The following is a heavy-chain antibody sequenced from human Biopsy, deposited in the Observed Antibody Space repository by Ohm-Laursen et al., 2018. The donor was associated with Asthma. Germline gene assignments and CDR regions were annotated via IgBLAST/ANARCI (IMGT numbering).Heavy chain of an antibody. Sequence: TLSRTCTVSYGSITSGGYYWNWIRQHPGKGLEWIGFIYYSGSTYYNPSLKSRVSISIDTSKNQFSLKLSSVTAADTAVYYCARAQDYYDSRGYYRSFDYWGQGTLVTVS. D-gene: IGHD3-22*01. CDR2: IYYSGST. CDR3: ARAQDYYDSRGYYRSFDY. V-gene: IGHV4-31*03. J-gene: IGHJ4*02. CDR1: YGSITSGGYY.